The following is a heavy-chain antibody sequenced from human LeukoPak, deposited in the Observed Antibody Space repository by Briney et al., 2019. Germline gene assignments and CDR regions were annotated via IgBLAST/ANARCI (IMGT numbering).Heavy chain of an antibody. D-gene: IGHD2-15*01. CDR2: IYYNEDT. CDR3: ARQLAAGNDGFDV. CDR1: GVSIYGSTYY. V-gene: IGHV4-39*01. Sequence: SETLSLTCSVSGVSIYGSTYYWAWIRQPPGKGLEFIGSIYYNEDTFHNPSLKSRLTISVDTSANLFSLRLTSVTAADTATYYCARQLAAGNDGFDVWGQGTVVTVSS. J-gene: IGHJ3*01.